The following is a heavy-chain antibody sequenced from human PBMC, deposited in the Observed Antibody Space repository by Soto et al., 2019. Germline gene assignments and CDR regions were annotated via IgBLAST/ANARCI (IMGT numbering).Heavy chain of an antibody. CDR2: ISGSGAST. Sequence: EGQLLESGGTLVQPGGSLRLSCAASGIIFSDYAMNWVRQAPGKGLEWGSGISGSGASTYYADSMKGRFTISRDNSKNTLYLQMNSLRAEDTAVYYCAKGRYQLLFDSYSGLDVWGQGTTVTVSS. J-gene: IGHJ6*02. D-gene: IGHD2-2*01. V-gene: IGHV3-23*01. CDR3: AKGRYQLLFDSYSGLDV. CDR1: GIIFSDYA.